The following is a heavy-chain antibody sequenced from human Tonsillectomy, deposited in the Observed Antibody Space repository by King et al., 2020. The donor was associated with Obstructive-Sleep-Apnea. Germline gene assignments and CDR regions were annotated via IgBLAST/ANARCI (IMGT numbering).Heavy chain of an antibody. CDR1: GGSISSGAYS. CDR2: IYYSGST. Sequence: VQLQESGPGLVKPSQTLSLTCAVSGGSISSGAYSWSWIRQPPGKGLEWIGYIYYSGSTYYNQSLKSRVTISVDTSKNQFSLKLSSVTAADTAVYYCARGGDYGDYRTAVGADYWGQGTLVTVSS. D-gene: IGHD4-17*01. J-gene: IGHJ4*02. V-gene: IGHV4-30-4*07. CDR3: ARGGDYGDYRTAVGADY.